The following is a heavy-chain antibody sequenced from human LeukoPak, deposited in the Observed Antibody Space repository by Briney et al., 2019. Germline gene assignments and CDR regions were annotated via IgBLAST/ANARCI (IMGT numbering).Heavy chain of an antibody. Sequence: SETLSPTCTVSGGSISSGDYYWSWIRQPPGKGLEWIGYIYYSGSTYYNPSLKSRVTISVDTSKNQFSLKLSSVTAADTAVYYCARAGYYDSSAYLDYWGQGTLVTVSS. CDR3: ARAGYYDSSAYLDY. J-gene: IGHJ4*02. V-gene: IGHV4-30-4*08. CDR1: GGSISSGDYY. CDR2: IYYSGST. D-gene: IGHD3-22*01.